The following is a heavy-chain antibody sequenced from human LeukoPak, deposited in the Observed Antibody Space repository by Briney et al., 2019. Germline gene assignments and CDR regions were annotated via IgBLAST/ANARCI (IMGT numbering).Heavy chain of an antibody. Sequence: GASVKVSCKASGYTFTSYDINWVRQATGQGLERMGWMNPNSGNTGYAQKFQGRVTMTRDTSISTAYMELSSLTSEDTAVYYCARNVPSAGVFVYWGQGTLVTVSS. CDR2: MNPNSGNT. CDR3: ARNVPSAGVFVY. D-gene: IGHD3-10*01. V-gene: IGHV1-8*01. CDR1: GYTFTSYD. J-gene: IGHJ4*02.